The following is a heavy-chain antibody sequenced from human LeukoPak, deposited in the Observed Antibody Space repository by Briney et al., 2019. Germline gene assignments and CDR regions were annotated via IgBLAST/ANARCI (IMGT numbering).Heavy chain of an antibody. CDR1: GGSISSYY. J-gene: IGHJ4*02. V-gene: IGHV4-59*08. Sequence: AETLSRTCTVSGGSISSYYWSWIRQPPGKGLEWIGYIYYSGSTNYNPSLKSRVTISVDTSKNQFSLKLNSVTAADTAAYYCARRDTSGYYFNWGQGTLVTVSS. D-gene: IGHD3-22*01. CDR3: ARRDTSGYYFN. CDR2: IYYSGST.